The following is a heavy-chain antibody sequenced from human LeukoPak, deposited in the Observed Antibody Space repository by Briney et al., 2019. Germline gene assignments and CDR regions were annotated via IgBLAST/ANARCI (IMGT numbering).Heavy chain of an antibody. CDR2: INWNGGNT. CDR3: ARVGYCSSTSCSYAAFDI. D-gene: IGHD2-2*01. Sequence: GGSLRLSCAASGFTFDDYGMSWVRQAPGKGLEWVSGINWNGGNTGYADSVKGRFTISRDNAKNSLYLQMNSLRAEDTAVYYCARVGYCSSTSCSYAAFDIWGQGTMVTVSS. J-gene: IGHJ3*02. CDR1: GFTFDDYG. V-gene: IGHV3-20*04.